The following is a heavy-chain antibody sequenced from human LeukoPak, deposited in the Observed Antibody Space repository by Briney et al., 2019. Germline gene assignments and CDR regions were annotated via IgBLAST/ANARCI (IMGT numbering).Heavy chain of an antibody. CDR2: ISGSGGNT. CDR3: AKGFSGYYDYFDY. D-gene: IGHD3-22*01. J-gene: IGHJ4*02. CDR1: EFTFSSYA. V-gene: IGHV3-23*01. Sequence: PGGSLRLSCAASEFTFSSYAMSWVRQAPGKRLEWVSAISGSGGNTYYADSVKGRFTISRDNSKNTLYLQMNSLRAEDTAVYYCAKGFSGYYDYFDYWGQGTLVTVSS.